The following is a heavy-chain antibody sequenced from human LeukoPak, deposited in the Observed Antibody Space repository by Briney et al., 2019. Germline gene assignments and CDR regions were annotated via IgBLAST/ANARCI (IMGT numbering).Heavy chain of an antibody. Sequence: PGGSLRLSCAASGFTFSRYWMSWVRQAPGKGLEWVASIKQDGSERYYVDSVKGRFTISSDNAKNSVYVQMNSLRAEDTAVFYCARSTSWCHKFDYWGQGTLVTVSS. CDR3: ARSTSWCHKFDY. V-gene: IGHV3-7*04. CDR2: IKQDGSER. D-gene: IGHD6-19*01. CDR1: GFTFSRYW. J-gene: IGHJ4*02.